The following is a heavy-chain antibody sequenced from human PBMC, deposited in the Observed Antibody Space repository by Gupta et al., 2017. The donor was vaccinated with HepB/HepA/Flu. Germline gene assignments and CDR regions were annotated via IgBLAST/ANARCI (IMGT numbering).Heavy chain of an antibody. CDR2: IKSKSDSGTT. V-gene: IGHV3-15*01. Sequence: VQLVECGGGLLKHGGSLSFSFEAFLFTLSNAWITWVLPPPGKGLEWVGRIKSKSDSGTTDYAAPEKSRFTISRDDSKDTLYLQRNSLKTEDTAVYYCTTDRTIVGVVYYYMDVWGKGTTVTGPS. D-gene: IGHD3-3*01. J-gene: IGHJ6*03. CDR3: TTDRTIVGVVYYYMDV. CDR1: LFTLSNAW.